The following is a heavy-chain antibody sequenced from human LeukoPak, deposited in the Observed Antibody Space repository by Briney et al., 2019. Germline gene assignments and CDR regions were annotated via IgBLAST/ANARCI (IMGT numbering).Heavy chain of an antibody. J-gene: IGHJ6*02. Sequence: SETLSLTCTVSGGSISSYYWCWVRQPPGKGLEWIGYIYYSGSTNYNPSLKSRVTISVDTSKNQFSLKLSSVTAADTAVYYCARGTNSGYDYSYYSYGMDVWGQGTRSPSP. CDR3: ARGTNSGYDYSYYSYGMDV. CDR2: IYYSGST. V-gene: IGHV4-59*01. CDR1: GGSISSYY. D-gene: IGHD5-12*01.